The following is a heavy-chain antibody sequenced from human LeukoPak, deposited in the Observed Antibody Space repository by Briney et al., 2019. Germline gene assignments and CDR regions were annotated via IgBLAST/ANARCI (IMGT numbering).Heavy chain of an antibody. Sequence: SETLSLACTVSGGSISSSSDYWGWIRQPPGKGLEWIGSIYYSGSTYSNPSLKSRVTISVDTSKNQFSLKLSSVTAADTAVYYYARLHCSSTSCFNWFDPWGQGTLVTVSS. CDR2: IYYSGST. CDR1: GGSISSSSDY. V-gene: IGHV4-39*01. D-gene: IGHD2-2*01. J-gene: IGHJ5*02. CDR3: ARLHCSSTSCFNWFDP.